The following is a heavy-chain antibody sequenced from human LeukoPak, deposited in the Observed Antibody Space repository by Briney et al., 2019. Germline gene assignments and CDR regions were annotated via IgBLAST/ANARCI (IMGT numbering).Heavy chain of an antibody. CDR3: ARVDGDKSIWFDP. D-gene: IGHD4-23*01. CDR2: VYYSGGT. CDR1: GGSISSRSYY. V-gene: IGHV4-39*01. J-gene: IGHJ5*02. Sequence: PSETLSLTCTVSGGSISSRSYYWGWIRQPPGKGLEWIGCVYYSGGTYYNPSLKSRVSISVDTSKTQFSLRLTSVTAADTAVYFCARVDGDKSIWFDPWGQGTLVTVSS.